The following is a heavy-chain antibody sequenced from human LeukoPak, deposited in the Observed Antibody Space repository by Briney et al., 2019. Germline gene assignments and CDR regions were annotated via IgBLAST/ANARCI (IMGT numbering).Heavy chain of an antibody. Sequence: SETLSLTCTVSGGSISSYYWSWIGQPPGKGLEWIGYIYYSGSTNYNPSLKSRVTTSVDTSKNQFSLKLSSVTAADTAVYYCARHEEHRSGSYSFDYWGQGTLVTVSS. CDR2: IYYSGST. D-gene: IGHD1-26*01. V-gene: IGHV4-59*08. CDR3: ARHEEHRSGSYSFDY. CDR1: GGSISSYY. J-gene: IGHJ4*02.